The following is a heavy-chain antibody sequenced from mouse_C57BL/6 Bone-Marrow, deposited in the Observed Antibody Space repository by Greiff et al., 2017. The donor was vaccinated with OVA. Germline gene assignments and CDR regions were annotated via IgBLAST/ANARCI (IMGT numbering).Heavy chain of an antibody. Sequence: QVQLQQSGAELVRPGTSVKMSCKASGYTFTNYWIGWAKQRPGHGLEWIGDIYPGGGYTNYNEKFKGKATLTADKSSSTAYMQFSSLTSEDSAIYYCARIDYDYAGAWFAYWGQGTLVTVSA. CDR2: IYPGGGYT. D-gene: IGHD2-4*01. CDR1: GYTFTNYW. J-gene: IGHJ3*01. V-gene: IGHV1-63*01. CDR3: ARIDYDYAGAWFAY.